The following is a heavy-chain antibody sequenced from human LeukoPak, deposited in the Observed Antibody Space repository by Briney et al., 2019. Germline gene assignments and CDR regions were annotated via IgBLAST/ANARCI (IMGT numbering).Heavy chain of an antibody. D-gene: IGHD6-13*01. CDR1: GYTFTGYY. J-gene: IGHJ6*03. Sequence: ASVKVSCKASGYTFTGYYMHWVRQAPGQGLEWMGIINPSGGSTSYAQKFQGRVTMTRDTSTSTVYMELSSLRSEDTAVYYCASSIAAADTPSYYYYYMDVWGKGTTVTVSS. CDR3: ASSIAAADTPSYYYYYMDV. CDR2: INPSGGST. V-gene: IGHV1-46*03.